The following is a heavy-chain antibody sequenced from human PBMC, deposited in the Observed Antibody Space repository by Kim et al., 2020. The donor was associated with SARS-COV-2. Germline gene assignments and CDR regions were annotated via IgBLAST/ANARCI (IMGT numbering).Heavy chain of an antibody. CDR2: ISGSGGDT. V-gene: IGHV3-23*01. Sequence: GGSLRLSCAASGFTFSTYGMSWVRQAPGKGLEWVSAISGSGGDTYYTDSVKGRFTISRDNSKNTLSLQMNSLRAEDTAVYFCARDPTSLTMGGAAWGQGTRVTVSA. J-gene: IGHJ4*02. CDR3: ARDPTSLTMGGAA. D-gene: IGHD4-17*01. CDR1: GFTFSTYG.